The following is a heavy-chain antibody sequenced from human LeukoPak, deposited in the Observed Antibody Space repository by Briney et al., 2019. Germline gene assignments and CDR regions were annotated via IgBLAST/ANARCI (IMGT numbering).Heavy chain of an antibody. CDR3: AKVLGGYHTFDY. CDR1: GFTVSSNY. Sequence: GGSLRLSCAASGFTVSSNYMSWVRQAPGKGLEWVSVIYSGGSTYYADSVKGRFTISRDNSKNTLYLQMNSLRAEDTAVYYCAKVLGGYHTFDYWGQGTLVPSPQ. V-gene: IGHV3-53*01. D-gene: IGHD3-22*01. CDR2: IYSGGST. J-gene: IGHJ4*02.